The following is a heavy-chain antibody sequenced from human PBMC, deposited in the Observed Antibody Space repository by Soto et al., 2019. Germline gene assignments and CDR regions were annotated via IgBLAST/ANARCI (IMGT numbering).Heavy chain of an antibody. CDR2: LSGGGAST. CDR3: ARWSGYADA. D-gene: IGHD4-17*01. Sequence: GGSLRLSCAASGFSFSTYSMAWVRQASGKGPQWFSGLSGGGASTFYIDSVRGRFTISVDISRNTVFLQMDSLRVDDTAVYCCARWSGYADAWGRGTLVTVSS. J-gene: IGHJ4*02. V-gene: IGHV3-23*01. CDR1: GFSFSTYS.